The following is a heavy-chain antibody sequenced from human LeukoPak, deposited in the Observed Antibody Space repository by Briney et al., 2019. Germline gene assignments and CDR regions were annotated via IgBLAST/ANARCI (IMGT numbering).Heavy chain of an antibody. CDR2: INHSGST. V-gene: IGHV4-34*01. CDR3: ARGETVVRWFDP. CDR1: GFTFSSYW. J-gene: IGHJ5*02. Sequence: PGGSLRLSCAASGFTFSSYWMSWVRQPPGKGLEWIGEINHSGSTNYNPSLKSRVTISVDTSKNQFSLKLSSVTAADTAVYYCARGETVVRWFDPWGQGTLVTVSS. D-gene: IGHD3-10*01.